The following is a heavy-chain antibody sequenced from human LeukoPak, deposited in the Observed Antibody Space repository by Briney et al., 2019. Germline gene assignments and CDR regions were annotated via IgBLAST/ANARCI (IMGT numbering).Heavy chain of an antibody. Sequence: ASVKVSCKASGYTFTSYYMHWVRQAPGQGLEWMGWINPNSGGTNYAQKFQGRVTMTRDTSISTAYMELSRLRSDDTAVYYCARARIAAAGKGPYGYWGQGTLVTVSS. CDR2: INPNSGGT. CDR1: GYTFTSYY. J-gene: IGHJ4*02. CDR3: ARARIAAAGKGPYGY. V-gene: IGHV1-2*02. D-gene: IGHD6-13*01.